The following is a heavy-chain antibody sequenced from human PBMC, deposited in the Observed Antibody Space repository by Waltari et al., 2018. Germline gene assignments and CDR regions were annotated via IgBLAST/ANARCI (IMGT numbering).Heavy chain of an antibody. CDR1: GFTFSSYW. CDR3: AREGGSGWSIDY. CDR2: IEQDGSRE. V-gene: IGHV3-7*03. J-gene: IGHJ4*02. D-gene: IGHD6-19*01. Sequence: EVQLVESGGGLVQPGGSLRLSCTASGFTFSSYWMSWVCQAPGKGLAWVAKIEQDGSREYYVDSVKCRFTISRDNAKNALYLQMNSLRAEDTAVYYCAREGGSGWSIDYWGQGTLVTVSS.